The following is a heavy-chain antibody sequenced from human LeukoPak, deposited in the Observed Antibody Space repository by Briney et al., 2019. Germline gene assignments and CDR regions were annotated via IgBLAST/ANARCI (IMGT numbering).Heavy chain of an antibody. J-gene: IGHJ4*02. D-gene: IGHD3-22*01. V-gene: IGHV3-23*01. CDR3: AKDRRDYYDSSGYYVLDY. CDR2: ISGSGGST. CDR1: GSTFSSYA. Sequence: PGGSLRLSCAASGSTFSSYAMSWVRQAPVKALEWVSAISGSGGSTYYADSVKGRFTISRDNSKNTLYLQMNSLRAEDTAVYYCAKDRRDYYDSSGYYVLDYWGQGTLVTVSS.